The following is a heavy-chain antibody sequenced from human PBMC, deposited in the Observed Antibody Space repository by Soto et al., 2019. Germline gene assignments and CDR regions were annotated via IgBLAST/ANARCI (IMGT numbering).Heavy chain of an antibody. CDR1: GFTFSNAW. D-gene: IGHD3-3*01. V-gene: IGHV3-15*07. CDR2: IKRKTDGGTT. J-gene: IGHJ4*02. Sequence: EVQLVESGGGLVKPGGSLRLSCAASGFTFSNAWMNWVRQAPGKGLEWVGRIKRKTDGGTTDYAAPVKGRFTISRDDSKNTLYLQMNSLKTEDTAVYYCTTDRLFRFLEWFPAAENYFDYWGQGTLVTVSS. CDR3: TTDRLFRFLEWFPAAENYFDY.